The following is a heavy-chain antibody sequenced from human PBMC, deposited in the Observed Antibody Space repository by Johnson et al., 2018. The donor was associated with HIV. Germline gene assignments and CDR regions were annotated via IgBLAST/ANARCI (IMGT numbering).Heavy chain of an antibody. Sequence: QVQLVESGGGVVQPGRSLRLSCAASGFTFNSYGMHWVRQAPGKGLEWVAVISYDGSNKYYADSVKGRFTISRDNSKNTLYLRMNSLRVEVTAVYYCAKERGKRWLHPRDAFDIWGQGTMVTVSS. J-gene: IGHJ3*02. CDR3: AKERGKRWLHPRDAFDI. CDR1: GFTFNSYG. D-gene: IGHD5-24*01. V-gene: IGHV3-30*18. CDR2: ISYDGSNK.